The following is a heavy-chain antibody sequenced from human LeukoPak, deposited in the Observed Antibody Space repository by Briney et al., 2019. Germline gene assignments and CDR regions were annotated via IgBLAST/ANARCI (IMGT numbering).Heavy chain of an antibody. J-gene: IGHJ4*02. V-gene: IGHV3-23*01. CDR3: AKGGYDYVEVAYFDF. Sequence: GGSLRLSCEASGFTFGSHAMYWVRQAPGKGLEWVAGIFGSGGSPHYADSVKGRFTISRDNSKNTLYLQMNSLSVEDTAVYYCAKGGYDYVEVAYFDFWGQGALVTVSS. CDR2: IFGSGGSP. CDR1: GFTFGSHA. D-gene: IGHD5-12*01.